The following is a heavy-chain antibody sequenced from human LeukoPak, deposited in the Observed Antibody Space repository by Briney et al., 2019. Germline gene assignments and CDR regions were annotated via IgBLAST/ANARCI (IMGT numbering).Heavy chain of an antibody. D-gene: IGHD3-9*01. CDR2: ISYDGSNK. CDR3: AKVTLRYFDWLLSPIDY. Sequence: GGSLRLSCAASGFTFSSYGMHWVRQAPGKGLERVAVISYDGSNKYYADSVKGRFTISRDNSKNTLYLQMNSLRAEDTAVYYCAKVTLRYFDWLLSPIDYWGQGTLVTVSS. V-gene: IGHV3-30*18. J-gene: IGHJ4*02. CDR1: GFTFSSYG.